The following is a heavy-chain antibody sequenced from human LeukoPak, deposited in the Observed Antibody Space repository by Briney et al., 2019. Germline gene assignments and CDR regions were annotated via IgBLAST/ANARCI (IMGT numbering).Heavy chain of an antibody. J-gene: IGHJ5*02. Sequence: SETLSLTCAVYGGSFSGYYWSWIRQPPGKGLEWIGEINHSGSTNYNPSLKSRVTISVDTSKNQFSLKLSSVTAADTAVYYCASGGGIAVAGTGVWFDPWGQGTLVTVSS. CDR3: ASGGGIAVAGTGVWFDP. CDR2: INHSGST. V-gene: IGHV4-34*01. D-gene: IGHD6-19*01. CDR1: GGSFSGYY.